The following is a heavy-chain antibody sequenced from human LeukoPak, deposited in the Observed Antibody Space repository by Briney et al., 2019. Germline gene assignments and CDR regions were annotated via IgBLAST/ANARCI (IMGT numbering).Heavy chain of an antibody. D-gene: IGHD2-8*01. CDR2: ISPYNGNT. CDR3: TRTVLDCKNGVCYDY. J-gene: IGHJ4*02. Sequence: GASVKVSCKTSGYTFTNYGISCVRQAPGQGLEWMGWISPYNGNTIYAQKLQGRVTVTTDTSTSTAYMELRSLRSDDTAVYYCTRTVLDCKNGVCYDYWGQGTLVTVSS. V-gene: IGHV1-18*01. CDR1: GYTFTNYG.